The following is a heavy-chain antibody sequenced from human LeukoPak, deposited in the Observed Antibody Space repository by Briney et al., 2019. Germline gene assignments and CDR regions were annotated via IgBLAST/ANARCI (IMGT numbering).Heavy chain of an antibody. CDR3: ARRRSGYYPYYFDY. J-gene: IGHJ4*02. CDR2: ISAYNGNT. CDR1: GYTFTSYG. V-gene: IGHV1-18*01. Sequence: ASVKVSCKASGYTFTSYGISWVRQAPGQGLEWMGWISAYNGNTNYAQKLQGRVTMTTDTSTSTAYMELRSLRSDDTAVYYCARRRSGYYPYYFDYWGQGTLVTVSS. D-gene: IGHD3-22*01.